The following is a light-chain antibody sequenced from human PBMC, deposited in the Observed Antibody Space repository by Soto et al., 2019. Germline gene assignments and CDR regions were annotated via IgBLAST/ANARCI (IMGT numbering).Light chain of an antibody. CDR3: QQSYSTLWT. CDR2: AAS. CDR1: QSISSY. J-gene: IGKJ1*01. V-gene: IGKV1-39*01. Sequence: DIQMTQSPSSLSASVGDRVTITCRASQSISSYLNWYQQKPGKAPKLLIYAASSLQSGVPSMFSGSASGTDFTLTISSLQPEDFATYYCQQSYSTLWTFGQGTKVEIK.